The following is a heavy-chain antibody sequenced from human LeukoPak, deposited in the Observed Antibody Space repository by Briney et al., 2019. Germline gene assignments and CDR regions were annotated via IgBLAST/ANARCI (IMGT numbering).Heavy chain of an antibody. CDR3: AKDACSSTSCSNDY. D-gene: IGHD2-2*01. V-gene: IGHV3-9*01. CDR1: GFTFDDYA. Sequence: GGSLRLSCAASGFTFDDYAMHWVRQAPGKGLEWVSGISWNSGNIDYADSVKGRFTISRDNAKNSLYLQMNSLRAEDTALYYCAKDACSSTSCSNDYWGREPWSPSPQ. CDR2: ISWNSGNI. J-gene: IGHJ4*02.